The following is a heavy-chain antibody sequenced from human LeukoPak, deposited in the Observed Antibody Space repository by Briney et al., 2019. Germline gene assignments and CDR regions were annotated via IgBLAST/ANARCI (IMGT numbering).Heavy chain of an antibody. D-gene: IGHD2-2*01. CDR1: GFTFSSYW. CDR2: IKQDGSEK. CDR3: ARDPLGGQLLQDNWFDP. J-gene: IGHJ5*02. V-gene: IGHV3-7*01. Sequence: PGGPLRLSCAASGFTFSSYWMSWVRQAPGKGLEWVANIKQDGSEKYYVDSVKGRFTISRDNAKNSLYLQMNSLRAEDTAVYYCARDPLGGQLLQDNWFDPWGQGTLVTVSS.